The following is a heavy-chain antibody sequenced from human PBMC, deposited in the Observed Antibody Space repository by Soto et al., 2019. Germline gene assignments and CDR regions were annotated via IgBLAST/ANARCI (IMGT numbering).Heavy chain of an antibody. J-gene: IGHJ6*02. V-gene: IGHV3-7*01. CDR1: GFTFSSYW. CDR2: IKEDGSEK. Sequence: EVQLVESGGGLVQPGGSLRLSCAASGFTFSSYWMSWVRQAPGKGLEWVANIKEDGSEKYYVDSLKGRFTISRDNAKNALYLQMNSLRAEDTAVYYCARAGRGVAVPAATPRYYYYFGMDVWGQGTTVTVSS. CDR3: ARAGRGVAVPAATPRYYYYFGMDV. D-gene: IGHD2-2*01.